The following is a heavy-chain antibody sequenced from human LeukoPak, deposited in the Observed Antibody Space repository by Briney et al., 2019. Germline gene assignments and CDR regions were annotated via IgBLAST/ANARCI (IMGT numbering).Heavy chain of an antibody. CDR2: IYYSGST. D-gene: IGHD6-6*01. CDR1: GGSISSYY. J-gene: IGHJ5*02. V-gene: IGHV4-59*01. CDR3: AREGSSSGYHWFDP. Sequence: MPSETLSLTCTVSGGSISSYYWSWIRQPPGKGLEWIGYIYYSGSTNYNPSLKSRVTISVDTSKNQFSLKLSSVTAADTAVYYCAREGSSSGYHWFDPWGQGTLVTVSS.